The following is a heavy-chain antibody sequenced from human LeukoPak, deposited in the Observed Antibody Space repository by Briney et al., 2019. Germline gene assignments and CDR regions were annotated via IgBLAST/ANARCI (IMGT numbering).Heavy chain of an antibody. CDR3: AREQGWELPPPLGC. CDR1: GFTFSSCA. V-gene: IGHV3-30-3*01. J-gene: IGHJ4*02. Sequence: GGSLRLSCAASGFTFSSCAMHWVRQAPGKGLEWVAVISNDGSNRYWADVVKGRFTISRDNSKTTLYLQMNSLRAEDPAVYYCAREQGWELPPPLGCWGQGTLVTLSS. CDR2: ISNDGSNR. D-gene: IGHD1-26*01.